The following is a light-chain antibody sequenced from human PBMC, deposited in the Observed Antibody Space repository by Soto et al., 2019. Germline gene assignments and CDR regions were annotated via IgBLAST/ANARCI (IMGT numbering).Light chain of an antibody. J-gene: IGLJ3*02. CDR3: CSLTNGATWV. Sequence: QSALTKPASVSGSPGQSITISCTGTNSDVGSHNFVSWYQQYPGKASKLLIYEASKRPSGLSNRFSGSKSGNTASLTISGLQAEDEADYYCCSLTNGATWVFGGGTKVTVL. CDR2: EAS. V-gene: IGLV2-23*01. CDR1: NSDVGSHNF.